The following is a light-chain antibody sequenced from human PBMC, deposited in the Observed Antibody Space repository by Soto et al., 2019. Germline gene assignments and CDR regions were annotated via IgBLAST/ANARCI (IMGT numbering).Light chain of an antibody. V-gene: IGLV2-14*01. J-gene: IGLJ2*01. CDR2: EVN. Sequence: QSVLTQPASVSGSPGQSITISCTGTSSDVGGYNFVSWYQQHPGKAPKLMIVEVNNRPSGVSNRFSGSKSGNTASLTISGLQAEDEADYYCSSWTSSTTQVLGGGTKLTVL. CDR1: SSDVGGYNF. CDR3: SSWTSSTTQV.